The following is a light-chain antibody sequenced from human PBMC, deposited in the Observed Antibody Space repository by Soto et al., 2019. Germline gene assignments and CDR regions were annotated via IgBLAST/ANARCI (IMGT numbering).Light chain of an antibody. CDR2: GAS. V-gene: IGKV3-15*01. CDR1: QSVSSN. J-gene: IGKJ5*01. Sequence: EVVMTQSPVTLSLSPGERATLSCRASQSVSSNLAWYQKKPGQDPRLLIYGASSRATGIPVRFSGSGSGTEFNLTISRLQSEDFAVYYCQQYNNWTLTFGQGTRLEIK. CDR3: QQYNNWTLT.